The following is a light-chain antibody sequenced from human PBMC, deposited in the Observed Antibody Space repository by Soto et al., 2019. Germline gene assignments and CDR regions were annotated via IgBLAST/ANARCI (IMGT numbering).Light chain of an antibody. CDR2: GAS. CDR3: QQHSHWPPWT. V-gene: IGKV3-11*01. J-gene: IGKJ1*01. Sequence: EVVLTQSPATLSLSPGERATLPCRASENVRTFVDWYQQKPGQAPRLLIYGASNRATGIPARFSGSGSGTDFTLTISNLEPEDFAVYYCQQHSHWPPWTFGQGTRVEIQ. CDR1: ENVRTF.